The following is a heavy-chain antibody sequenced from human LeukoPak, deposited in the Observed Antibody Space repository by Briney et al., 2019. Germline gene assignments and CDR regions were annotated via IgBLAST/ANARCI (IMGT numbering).Heavy chain of an antibody. J-gene: IGHJ4*02. Sequence: PGRSLRLSCAVSGFTLDDYAMHWVRQVPGKGLEWVSGINWNSDSIGYADSAKGRFTTSRDNAKNSLYLQMNSLRAEDTAFYYCAINGGGDSGYGNFDYWGQGTLVTVSS. V-gene: IGHV3-9*01. CDR3: AINGGGDSGYGNFDY. CDR1: GFTLDDYA. D-gene: IGHD5-12*01. CDR2: INWNSDSI.